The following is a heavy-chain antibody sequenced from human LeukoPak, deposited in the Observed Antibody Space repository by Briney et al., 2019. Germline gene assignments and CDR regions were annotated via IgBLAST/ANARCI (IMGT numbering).Heavy chain of an antibody. CDR2: INPNSGGT. Sequence: SVKVSCKASGYTFTGYYMHWVRQAPGQGLEWMGWINPNSGGTNYAQKFQGRVTMTRDTSISTAYMELSWLRSDDTAVYYCARWDPTYDIAAAGTSNYYWGQGTLVTVSS. CDR3: ARWDPTYDIAAAGTSNYY. V-gene: IGHV1-2*02. J-gene: IGHJ4*02. CDR1: GYTFTGYY. D-gene: IGHD6-13*01.